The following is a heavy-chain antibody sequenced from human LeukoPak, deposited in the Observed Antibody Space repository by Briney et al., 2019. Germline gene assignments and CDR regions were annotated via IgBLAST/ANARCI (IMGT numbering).Heavy chain of an antibody. CDR1: GYTLTELS. V-gene: IGHV1-24*01. CDR3: ATLPAARQGGWYYKTYYFDY. Sequence: RASVKVSCKVSGYTLTELSMHWVRQAPGKGLEWMGGFDPEDGETIYAQKFQGRVTMTEDTSTDTAYMEPSSLRSEDTAVYYCATLPAARQGGWYYKTYYFDYWGQGTLVTVSS. CDR2: FDPEDGET. J-gene: IGHJ4*02. D-gene: IGHD6-6*01.